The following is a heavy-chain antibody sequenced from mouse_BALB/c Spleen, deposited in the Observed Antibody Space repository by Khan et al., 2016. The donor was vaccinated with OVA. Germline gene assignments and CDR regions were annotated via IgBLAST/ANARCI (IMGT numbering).Heavy chain of an antibody. V-gene: IGHV1S81*02. D-gene: IGHD1-1*01. CDR3: ARIKKIVATYFAY. J-gene: IGHJ2*01. CDR2: TNPTNGRT. Sequence: QVQLQQSGAELVKAGASVKMSCKASGYTFTSYWMHWVKQRLGQGLEWFAETNPTNGRTYYNEKFKSKATLTADKSYRTAYMLLSGLTFEDPAVYYCARIKKIVATYFAYWGQGATLTVSS. CDR1: GYTFTSYW.